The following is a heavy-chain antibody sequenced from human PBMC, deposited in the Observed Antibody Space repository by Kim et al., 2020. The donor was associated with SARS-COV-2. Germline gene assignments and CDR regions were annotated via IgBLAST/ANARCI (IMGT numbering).Heavy chain of an antibody. CDR3: VRDHKMGV. CDR2: GTST. J-gene: IGHJ6*02. Sequence: GTSTNYTDYVKGRCTISRDNAKNTLYLQMNSRRAEDTAVYYCVRDHKMGVWGQGTTVTVSS. V-gene: IGHV3-74*01.